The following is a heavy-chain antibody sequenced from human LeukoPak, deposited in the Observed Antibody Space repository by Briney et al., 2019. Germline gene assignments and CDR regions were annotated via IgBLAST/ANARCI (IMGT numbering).Heavy chain of an antibody. J-gene: IGHJ4*02. D-gene: IGHD5-24*01. CDR3: ARDGDGDNPAPFDC. Sequence: GGSLRLSCAASRFTFSSYAMHWVRQAPGKGLEWVAVISYDGSNKYYADSLKGRFTISRDNSKNTLYLQINSLRATDKAVYYCARDGDGDNPAPFDCWGQGTLVTVSS. CDR2: ISYDGSNK. V-gene: IGHV3-30*01. CDR1: RFTFSSYA.